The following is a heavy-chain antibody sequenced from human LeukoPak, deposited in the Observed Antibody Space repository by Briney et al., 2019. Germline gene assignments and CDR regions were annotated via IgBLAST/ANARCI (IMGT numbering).Heavy chain of an antibody. CDR3: ARSGSYYMHFDH. J-gene: IGHJ4*02. CDR2: IYTSEST. Sequence: SETLSLTRTVSGGFISSYYWNWIRQPPGKGLEWIGYIYTSESTKYNPSLESRVTISVDTSKNQFSLKLTSVTAADTAVYYCARSGSYYMHFDHWGQGTLVTVSS. D-gene: IGHD1-26*01. CDR1: GGFISSYY. V-gene: IGHV4-4*09.